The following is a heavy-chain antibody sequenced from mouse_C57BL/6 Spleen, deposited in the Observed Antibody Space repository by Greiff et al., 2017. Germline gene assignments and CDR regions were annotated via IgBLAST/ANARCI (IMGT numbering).Heavy chain of an antibody. V-gene: IGHV7-1*01. J-gene: IGHJ2*01. CDR2: SRNKANAYTT. D-gene: IGHD2-12*01. CDR3: ARDAYAGFAY. Sequence: EVKLMESGGGLVQSGRSLRLSCATSGFTFSDFYMEWVRQAPGKGLEWIAASRNKANAYTTEYSASVKGRFIVSRDTSQSILYLQMNALRAEDTAIDYCARDAYAGFAYWGQGTPRTVSS. CDR1: GFTFSDFY.